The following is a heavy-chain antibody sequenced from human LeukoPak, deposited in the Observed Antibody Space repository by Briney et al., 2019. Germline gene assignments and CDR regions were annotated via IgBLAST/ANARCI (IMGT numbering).Heavy chain of an antibody. D-gene: IGHD3-10*01. V-gene: IGHV1-2*02. Sequence: ASVKVSCKTSGYTFTDYYIHWVRRASGQGPEWMGWINPNSGGTNYAQNLQGRVTMTRDTSISTAYMELSRLRSDDTAVYYCARDYERIIMVRGVPLSPQTVFDPWGQGTLVTVSS. CDR2: INPNSGGT. CDR1: GYTFTDYY. CDR3: ARDYERIIMVRGVPLSPQTVFDP. J-gene: IGHJ5*02.